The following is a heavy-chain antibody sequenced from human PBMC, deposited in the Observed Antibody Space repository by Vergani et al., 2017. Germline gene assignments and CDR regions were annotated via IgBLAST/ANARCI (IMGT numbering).Heavy chain of an antibody. CDR3: ARERVAAAAGNWYFDL. CDR2: IYYNGST. CDR1: GGSISSYY. D-gene: IGHD6-13*01. Sequence: QVQLQESGPGLVKPSETLSLTCTVSGGSISSYYWSWIRQPPGKGLEWIGYIYYNGSTNYNPSLKSRVTISVDTSKNQFSLKLSSVTAADTAVYYCARERVAAAAGNWYFDLWGRGTLVTVSS. V-gene: IGHV4-59*01. J-gene: IGHJ2*01.